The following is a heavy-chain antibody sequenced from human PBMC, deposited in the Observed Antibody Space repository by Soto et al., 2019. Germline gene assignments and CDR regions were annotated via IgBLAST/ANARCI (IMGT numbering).Heavy chain of an antibody. V-gene: IGHV4-34*01. CDR1: GGSFSGYY. Sequence: QVQLQQWGAGLLKPSETLSLTCAVYGGSFSGYYWSWIRQPPGKGLEWIGEINHSGSTNYNPSLKSRVTISVDTSKNQFSLKLSSVTAADTAVYYCARGHKGVVAATRPPRAHLNWFDPWGQGTLVTVSS. D-gene: IGHD2-15*01. J-gene: IGHJ5*02. CDR3: ARGHKGVVAATRPPRAHLNWFDP. CDR2: INHSGST.